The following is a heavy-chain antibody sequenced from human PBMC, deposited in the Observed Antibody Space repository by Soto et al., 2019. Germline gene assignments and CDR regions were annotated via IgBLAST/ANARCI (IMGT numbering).Heavy chain of an antibody. CDR2: ISNGGGSV. J-gene: IGHJ5*02. CDR3: AKGHTILDL. V-gene: IGHV3-11*01. Sequence: QVQLVDSGGDLVEPGGSLRLSCVASGFTFSDSYMTWIRQAPGKGLEWIAYISNGGGSVNHADSVKGRFTISRDNAKNSLYLQMTSLRAEDTAVYYCAKGHTILDLRGQGTLVIVYS. CDR1: GFTFSDSY. D-gene: IGHD3-10*01.